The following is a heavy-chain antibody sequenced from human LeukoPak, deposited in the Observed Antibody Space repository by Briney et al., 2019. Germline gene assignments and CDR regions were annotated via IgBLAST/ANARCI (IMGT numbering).Heavy chain of an antibody. V-gene: IGHV1-18*04. D-gene: IGHD2-2*01. CDR3: ARGGLYCSSTSCYGIEY. CDR2: ISAYNGNT. CDR1: GYTFTSYG. J-gene: IGHJ4*02. Sequence: ASVKVSCKAAGYTFTSYGISWVRQAPGQGLEWMGWISAYNGNTNYAQKLQGRVTMTTDTSTSSVYMELRSLRSDDTAVYYCARGGLYCSSTSCYGIEYWGQGTLVTVSS.